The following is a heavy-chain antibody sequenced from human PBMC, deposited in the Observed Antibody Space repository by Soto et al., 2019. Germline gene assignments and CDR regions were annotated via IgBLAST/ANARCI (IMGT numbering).Heavy chain of an antibody. Sequence: SETLSLTCAVSGGSISSGGYSWSWIRQPPGKGLEWIGYIYHSGSTYYNPSLKSRVTISVDRSKNQFSLKLGSVTAADTAVYYCARENYCSSTSCQGGWFDPWGQGTLVTVSS. CDR3: ARENYCSSTSCQGGWFDP. J-gene: IGHJ5*02. CDR1: GGSISSGGYS. D-gene: IGHD2-2*01. CDR2: IYHSGST. V-gene: IGHV4-30-2*01.